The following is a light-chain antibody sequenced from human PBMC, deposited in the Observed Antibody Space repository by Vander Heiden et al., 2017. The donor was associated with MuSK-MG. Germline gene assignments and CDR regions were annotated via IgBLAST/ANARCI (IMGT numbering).Light chain of an antibody. V-gene: IGLV3-21*02. CDR2: DDY. CDR1: NIGRKS. Sequence: SYVLTQPPSMSVAPGQPARITCGGNNIGRKSVHWYQQKPGQAPVLVVHDDYDRPSGIPERFSGSNSGNAATLTISGVEAGDEADYYCQVWDSTSDHPLVVFGGGTKLTVL. CDR3: QVWDSTSDHPLVV. J-gene: IGLJ2*01.